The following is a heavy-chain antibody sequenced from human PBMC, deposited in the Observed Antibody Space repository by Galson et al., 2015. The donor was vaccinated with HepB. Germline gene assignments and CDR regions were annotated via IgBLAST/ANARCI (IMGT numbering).Heavy chain of an antibody. Sequence: SLRLSCAASGSNVSSKYMNWVRQAPGKGLEWVSVMYSGGNKYYADSVKGRFTISKDNSKNTLYLQMNTLRAEDTAVYYCARDMRNYYDSSGYWLDYWGQGTLVTVSS. J-gene: IGHJ4*02. V-gene: IGHV3-53*01. CDR2: MYSGGNK. CDR1: GSNVSSKY. D-gene: IGHD3-22*01. CDR3: ARDMRNYYDSSGYWLDY.